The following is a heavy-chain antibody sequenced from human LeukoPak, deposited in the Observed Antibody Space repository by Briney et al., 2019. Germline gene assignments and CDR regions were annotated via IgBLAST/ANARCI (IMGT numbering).Heavy chain of an antibody. J-gene: IGHJ6*02. CDR3: ATRSSSSSVWHYYGMDV. CDR2: ISGSGGST. CDR1: GFTFSDYY. V-gene: IGHV3-23*01. Sequence: PGGSLRLSCAASGFTFSDYYMTWVRQAPGKGLEWVSAISGSGGSTYYADSVKGRFTISRDNSKNTLYLQMNSLRAEDTAVYYCATRSSSSSVWHYYGMDVWGQGTTVTVSS. D-gene: IGHD6-6*01.